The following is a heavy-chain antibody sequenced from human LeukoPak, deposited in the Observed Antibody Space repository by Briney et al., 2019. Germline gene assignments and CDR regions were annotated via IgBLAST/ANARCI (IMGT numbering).Heavy chain of an antibody. D-gene: IGHD5-18*01. J-gene: IGHJ4*02. CDR3: ARENGHTYGYVFFDY. Sequence: GGSLRLSCAASGFTVSSNYMSWVRQAPGKGLEWVSVIYTGGRTYYADSVKGRFTISRDNSKNTLYLQMNSLRAEDTAVYYCARENGHTYGYVFFDYWGQGTLVTVSS. V-gene: IGHV3-53*01. CDR2: IYTGGRT. CDR1: GFTVSSNY.